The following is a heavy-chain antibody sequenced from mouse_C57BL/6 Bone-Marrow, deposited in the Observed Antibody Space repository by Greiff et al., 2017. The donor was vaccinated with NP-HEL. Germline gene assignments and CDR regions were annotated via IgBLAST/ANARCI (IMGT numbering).Heavy chain of an antibody. CDR3: ANYYGSSYRNFDY. CDR1: GYTFTDYY. CDR2: INPNNGGT. J-gene: IGHJ2*02. D-gene: IGHD1-1*01. Sequence: EVQLQQSGPELVKPGASVKISCKASGYTFTDYYMNWVKQSHGKSLEWIGDINPNNGGTSYNQKFKGKATLTVDKSSSTAYVELRSLTSEDSAVYYCANYYGSSYRNFDYWGKRTSLTVSS. V-gene: IGHV1-26*01.